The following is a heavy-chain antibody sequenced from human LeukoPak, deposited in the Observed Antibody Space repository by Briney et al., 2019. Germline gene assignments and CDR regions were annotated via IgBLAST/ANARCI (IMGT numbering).Heavy chain of an antibody. Sequence: GGSLRLSCEASRFTFNTHWMNWVRQAPGKGLEWVANIRTDGSEEFYVDSVKGRFTISRDNAKNLVYLQMSNLRVEDTGVYYCSGRSGFSSIYWGQGILVTVSS. CDR3: SGRSGFSSIY. CDR1: RFTFNTHW. D-gene: IGHD2-2*01. J-gene: IGHJ4*02. V-gene: IGHV3-7*01. CDR2: IRTDGSEE.